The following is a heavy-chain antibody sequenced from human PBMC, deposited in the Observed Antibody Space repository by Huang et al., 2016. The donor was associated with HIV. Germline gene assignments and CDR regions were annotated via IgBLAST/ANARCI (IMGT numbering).Heavy chain of an antibody. CDR2: ILTTGST. CDR1: GASIASGSYF. CDR3: ARGRVTSSGVVQSYDY. J-gene: IGHJ4*02. V-gene: IGHV4-61*09. Sequence: VQLQESGPGLVKPSQTLSLSCNVSGASIASGSYFWNWIRQPAGGGLEWIGHILTTGSTDYNPSLRSRVAGSSDTSKNQFSLSLRSVTAADTAVYFCARGRVTSSGVVQSYDYWGQGSLVTVSS. D-gene: IGHD3-3*01.